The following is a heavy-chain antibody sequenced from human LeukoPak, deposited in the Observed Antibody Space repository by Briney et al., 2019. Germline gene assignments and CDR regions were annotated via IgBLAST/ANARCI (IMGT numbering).Heavy chain of an antibody. CDR2: IYTSGST. Sequence: PSQTLSLTCTVSGGSISSGSYYWSWIRQPAGKGLEWIGRIYTSGSTNYNPSLKSRVTISVDTSKNQFSLKLSSVTAADTAVYYCARGRHGDFDYWGQGTLVTVSS. CDR3: ARGRHGDFDY. V-gene: IGHV4-61*02. CDR1: GGSISSGSYY. J-gene: IGHJ4*02. D-gene: IGHD3-10*01.